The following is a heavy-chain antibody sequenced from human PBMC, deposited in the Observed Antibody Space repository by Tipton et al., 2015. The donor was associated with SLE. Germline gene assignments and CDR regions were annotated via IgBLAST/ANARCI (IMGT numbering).Heavy chain of an antibody. Sequence: TLSLTCTVSGGSISGSFYYWGWIRQPPGKGLEWIGSIYHTGNTFYKSSLKSRVTMSIDMSLNQFSLKLSSLTAADTAVYYCARRADDYSNWFDPWGQGTQVTVSS. CDR3: ARRADDYSNWFDP. CDR2: IYHTGNT. J-gene: IGHJ5*02. V-gene: IGHV4-39*07. D-gene: IGHD4-11*01. CDR1: GGSISGSFYY.